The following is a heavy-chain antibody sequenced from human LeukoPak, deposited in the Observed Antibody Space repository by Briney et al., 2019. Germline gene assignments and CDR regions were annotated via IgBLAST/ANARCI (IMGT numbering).Heavy chain of an antibody. V-gene: IGHV1-69*05. CDR1: GGTFSGYA. J-gene: IGHJ4*02. CDR3: VIFGVASPG. Sequence: ASVKVSCKASGGTFSGYAISWVRQAPGQGLEWMGGVIPIFGTANYAQKFQGRVTITTDESTSTAYMELSSLRSEDTAVYYCVIFGVASPGWGQGTLVTVSS. CDR2: VIPIFGTA. D-gene: IGHD3-3*01.